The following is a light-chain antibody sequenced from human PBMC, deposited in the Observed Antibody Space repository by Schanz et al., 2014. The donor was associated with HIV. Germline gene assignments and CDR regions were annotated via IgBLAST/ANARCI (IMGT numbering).Light chain of an antibody. CDR1: SSDVGADNS. V-gene: IGLV2-14*03. J-gene: IGLJ3*02. CDR2: DVT. CDR3: SSYTSSSTWV. Sequence: QSALTQPSSVSGSPGQSITISCTGTSSDVGADNSVSWYQQHPGRAPRLLVYDVTYRPSGVSNRFSGSKSGNPASLTISGLQAEDEADYYCSSYTSSSTWVFGGGTKLTVL.